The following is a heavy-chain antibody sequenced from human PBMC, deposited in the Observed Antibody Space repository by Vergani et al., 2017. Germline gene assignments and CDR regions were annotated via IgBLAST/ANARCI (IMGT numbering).Heavy chain of an antibody. CDR2: IDWDDDK. CDR3: ARIPDTSKAFDY. Sequence: QVTLRESGPALVKPTQTLTLTCTFSGFSLSTSGMCVSWIRQPPGKALEWLARIDWDDDKYYSTSLKTRLTISKDTSNNQVVLTMTNMDPVDTATYYCARIPDTSKAFDYWGQGTLVTVSS. D-gene: IGHD5-18*01. J-gene: IGHJ4*02. CDR1: GFSLSTSGMC. V-gene: IGHV2-70*15.